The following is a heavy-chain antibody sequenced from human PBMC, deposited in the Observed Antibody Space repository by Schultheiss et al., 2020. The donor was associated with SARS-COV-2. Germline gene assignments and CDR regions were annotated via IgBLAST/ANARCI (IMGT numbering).Heavy chain of an antibody. V-gene: IGHV3-33*08. Sequence: GGSLRLSCSASGFTFSSYAMSWVRQAPGKGLEWVAVIWYDGSNKYYADSVKGRFTISRDNAKNSLYLQMNSLRAEDTAVYYCARDALKKALKIGYSSNPRWFDPWGQGTLVT. J-gene: IGHJ5*02. CDR2: IWYDGSNK. CDR1: GFTFSSYA. D-gene: IGHD6-13*01. CDR3: ARDALKKALKIGYSSNPRWFDP.